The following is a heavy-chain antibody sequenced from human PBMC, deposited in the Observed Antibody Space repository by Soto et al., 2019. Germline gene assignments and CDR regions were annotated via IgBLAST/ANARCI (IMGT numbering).Heavy chain of an antibody. CDR1: GFTFSDYS. V-gene: IGHV3-21*01. D-gene: IGHD5-12*01. Sequence: LRLSCATSGFTFSDYSMNWVRQAPGKGLEWVSSISSSGNYIYSADSVKGRFTISRDNTKSSLNLQMNSLRAEDTAVYYCARTGRWLQFEDYWGQGTLVTVSS. CDR2: ISSSGNYI. CDR3: ARTGRWLQFEDY. J-gene: IGHJ4*02.